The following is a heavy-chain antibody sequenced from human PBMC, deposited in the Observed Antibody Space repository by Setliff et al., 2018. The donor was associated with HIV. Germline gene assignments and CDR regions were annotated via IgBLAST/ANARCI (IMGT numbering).Heavy chain of an antibody. CDR2: IGGSGGST. CDR3: AKDLGSDWFDP. Sequence: LRLSCAANGFSFSSYAMSWVRQAPGKGLEWVSGIGGSGGSTYYADSVKGRFTISRDNSKNTVYLQMNSLRGEDTAVYYCAKDLGSDWFDPWGPGTPVTVSS. V-gene: IGHV3-23*01. D-gene: IGHD5-12*01. J-gene: IGHJ5*02. CDR1: GFSFSSYA.